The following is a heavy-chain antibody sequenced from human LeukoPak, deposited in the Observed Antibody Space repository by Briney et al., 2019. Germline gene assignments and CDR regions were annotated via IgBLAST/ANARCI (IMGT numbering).Heavy chain of an antibody. CDR3: AKDITPSSKSGYFDY. V-gene: IGHV3-43*01. Sequence: PGGSLRLSCAASGFTFDDYTMHWVRQAPGEGLEWVSLISWDGGSTYYADSVKGRFTISRDNSKNSLYLQMNSLRTEDTALYYCAKDITPSSKSGYFDYWGQGTLVTVSS. CDR1: GFTFDDYT. CDR2: ISWDGGST. J-gene: IGHJ4*02. D-gene: IGHD4-11*01.